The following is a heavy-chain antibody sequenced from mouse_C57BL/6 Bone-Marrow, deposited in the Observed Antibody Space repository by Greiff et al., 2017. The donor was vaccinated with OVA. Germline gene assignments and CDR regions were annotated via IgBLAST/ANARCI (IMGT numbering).Heavy chain of an antibody. Sequence: PGQGLEWIGEIDPSDSYTNYNQKFKGKSTLTVDKSSSTAYMQLSSLTSEDSAVYYCARGLGWYFDVWGTGTMVTVSS. J-gene: IGHJ1*03. CDR2: IDPSDSYT. V-gene: IGHV1-69*01. D-gene: IGHD3-3*01. CDR3: ARGLGWYFDV.